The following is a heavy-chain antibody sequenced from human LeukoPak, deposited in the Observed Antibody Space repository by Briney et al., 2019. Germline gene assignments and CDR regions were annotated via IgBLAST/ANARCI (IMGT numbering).Heavy chain of an antibody. CDR1: GYTFTSYG. CDR2: ISGYNGNT. V-gene: IGHV1-18*01. Sequence: ASVKVSCKASGYTFTSYGISWVRQAPGQGLEWMGWISGYNGNTNYAQKFQGRVTMTTDTSTSTAYMELRSLRSDDTGVYYCARDGAGITIFGVVTINWFDPWGQGTLVTVSS. J-gene: IGHJ5*02. D-gene: IGHD3-3*01. CDR3: ARDGAGITIFGVVTINWFDP.